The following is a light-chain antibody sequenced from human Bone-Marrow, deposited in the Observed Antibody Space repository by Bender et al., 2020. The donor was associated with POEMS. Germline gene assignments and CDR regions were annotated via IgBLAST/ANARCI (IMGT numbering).Light chain of an antibody. J-gene: IGLJ2*01. CDR1: DLGDKY. V-gene: IGLV3-1*01. CDR3: QSYDSSLSGVV. Sequence: SYEVTQPPSVSVSPGQTASITCSGDDLGDKYVAWYQQKPGQSPVLVIYQDTKRPSGVPDRFSGSRSGTSASLAITGLQAEEEADYYCQSYDSSLSGVVFGGGTRLTVL. CDR2: QDT.